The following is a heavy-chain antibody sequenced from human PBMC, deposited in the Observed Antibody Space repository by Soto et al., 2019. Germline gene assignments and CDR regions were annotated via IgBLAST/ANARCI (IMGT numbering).Heavy chain of an antibody. D-gene: IGHD3-9*01. CDR3: ARDVLVRSFEWLSSGRDYYYGMDV. V-gene: IGHV3-30*03. CDR2: ISYDGSNK. Sequence: PGGSLRLSCAASGFTFSSYGMHWVRQAPGKGLEWVAVISYDGSNKYYADSVKGRFTISRDNSKNTLYLQMNSLRAEDTAVYYCARDVLVRSFEWLSSGRDYYYGMDVWGQGTTVTVSS. CDR1: GFTFSSYG. J-gene: IGHJ6*02.